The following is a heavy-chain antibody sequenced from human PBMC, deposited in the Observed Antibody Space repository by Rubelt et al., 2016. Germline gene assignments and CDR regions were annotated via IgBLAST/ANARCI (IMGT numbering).Heavy chain of an antibody. CDR2: IKSNTDGGTT. CDR1: GFTFSNAW. J-gene: IGHJ2*01. CDR3: ITVSTVTTD. V-gene: IGHV3-15*01. Sequence: EVQLVESGGGLVKSGGSLRLSCAASGFTFSNAWMSWVRQAPGKGLEWVGRIKSNTDGGTTDYAAPWKGRFTISRDDSKNTLYLQMNGLKTEDTAVYYCITVSTVTTDWGRGTLVTVSS. D-gene: IGHD4-17*01.